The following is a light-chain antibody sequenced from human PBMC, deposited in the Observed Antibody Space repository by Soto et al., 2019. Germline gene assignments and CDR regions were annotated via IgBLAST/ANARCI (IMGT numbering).Light chain of an antibody. Sequence: QSALTQPASVSGSPGQSITISCTGTSSDFGSYNLVSWYQKYPGKAPKLIIYGVSKRPSGVSNRISGSKSGNTASLTISGLQAEDEADYYCCSYAGSRPDVDVVFGGGTQLTVL. J-gene: IGLJ2*01. CDR1: SSDFGSYNL. V-gene: IGLV2-23*02. CDR3: CSYAGSRPDVDVV. CDR2: GVS.